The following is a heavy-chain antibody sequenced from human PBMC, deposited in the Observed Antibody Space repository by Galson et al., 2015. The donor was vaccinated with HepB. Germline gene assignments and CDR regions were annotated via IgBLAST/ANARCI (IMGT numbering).Heavy chain of an antibody. V-gene: IGHV1-2*02. CDR2: INPNSGGT. J-gene: IGHJ3*02. CDR3: ARDNPLRSSRELAFDI. D-gene: IGHD2-2*01. Sequence: SVKVSCKASGYTFTGYYMHWVRQAPGQGLEWMGWINPNSGGTNYAQKFQGRVTMTRDTSISTAYMELSRLRSDDTAVYYCARDNPLRSSRELAFDIWGQGTMVTVSS. CDR1: GYTFTGYY.